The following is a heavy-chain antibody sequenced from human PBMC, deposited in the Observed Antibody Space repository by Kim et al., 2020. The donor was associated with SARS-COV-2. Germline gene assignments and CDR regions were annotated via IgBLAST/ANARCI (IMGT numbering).Heavy chain of an antibody. V-gene: IGHV4-39*01. J-gene: IGHJ5*02. CDR2: T. Sequence: TDYNPSLKSRVTISVDTSKNQFSLKRSSVTAADTAVYYCARRAGYGDYDHWGQGTLVTVSS. CDR3: ARRAGYGDYDH. D-gene: IGHD4-17*01.